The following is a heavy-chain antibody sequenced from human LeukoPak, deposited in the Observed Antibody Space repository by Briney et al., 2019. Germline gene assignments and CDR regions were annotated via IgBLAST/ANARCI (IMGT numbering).Heavy chain of an antibody. J-gene: IGHJ4*02. D-gene: IGHD5-18*01. CDR1: GYSFSNYW. CDR3: AGLHVHTTMALGY. Sequence: GESLKISCKTAGYSFSNYWIGWVRQMPGKGLEWMGIIYPGDSDTRYSPSFQGQVTISADKTISTAYLQWSSLKASDTAMYYCAGLHVHTTMALGYWGQGTLVTVSS. CDR2: IYPGDSDT. V-gene: IGHV5-51*01.